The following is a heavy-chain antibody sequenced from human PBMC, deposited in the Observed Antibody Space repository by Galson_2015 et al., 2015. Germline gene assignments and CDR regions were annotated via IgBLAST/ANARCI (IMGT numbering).Heavy chain of an antibody. CDR3: VKDTGYDFWSGYGWFDP. CDR1: GFTFSSYA. V-gene: IGHV3-64D*08. D-gene: IGHD3-3*01. CDR2: ISSNGGST. Sequence: SLRLSCAASGFTFSSYAMHWVRQAPGKGLEYVSAISSNGGSTYYADSVKGRFTISRDNSKNTLYLQMSSLRAEDTAVYYCVKDTGYDFWSGYGWFDPWGQGTLVTVSS. J-gene: IGHJ5*02.